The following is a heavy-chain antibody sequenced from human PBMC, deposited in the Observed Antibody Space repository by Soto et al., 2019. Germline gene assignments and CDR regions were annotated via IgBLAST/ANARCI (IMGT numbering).Heavy chain of an antibody. CDR3: ARDQYDSSGYYPRFDY. D-gene: IGHD3-22*01. J-gene: IGHJ4*02. CDR1: GFTFSSYS. Sequence: GGSLRLSCAASGFTFSSYSMNWVRQAPGKGLEWVSSISSSSSYIYYADSVKGRFTISRDNAKNSLYLQMNSLRAEDTAVYYCARDQYDSSGYYPRFDYWGQGTLVTVSS. CDR2: ISSSSSYI. V-gene: IGHV3-21*01.